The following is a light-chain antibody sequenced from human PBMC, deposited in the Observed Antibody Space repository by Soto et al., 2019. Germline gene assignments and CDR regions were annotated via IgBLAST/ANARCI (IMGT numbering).Light chain of an antibody. J-gene: IGKJ5*01. CDR3: QQRSNFIT. Sequence: EILLTQSPATLSLSPGESSPLSCRASQSVSSYLAWYQQKPGQAPRLLIYDASNRATGIPARFSGSGSGTDFTLTISSLEPEDFAVYYCQQRSNFITFGQGTRLEIK. CDR2: DAS. V-gene: IGKV3-11*01. CDR1: QSVSSY.